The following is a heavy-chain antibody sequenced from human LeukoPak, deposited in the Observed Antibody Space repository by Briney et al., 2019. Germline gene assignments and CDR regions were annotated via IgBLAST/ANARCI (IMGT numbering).Heavy chain of an antibody. V-gene: IGHV1-18*01. J-gene: IGHJ4*02. D-gene: IGHD6-6*01. CDR2: ISAYSGNT. CDR3: ARGQYSSSFLYFDY. CDR1: GYTFTSYG. Sequence: GASVKVSCKASGYTFTSYGISWVRQAPGQGLEWMGWISAYSGNTNYAQKLQGRVTMTTDTSTSTAYMELRSLRSDDTAVYYCARGQYSSSFLYFDYWGQGTLVTVSS.